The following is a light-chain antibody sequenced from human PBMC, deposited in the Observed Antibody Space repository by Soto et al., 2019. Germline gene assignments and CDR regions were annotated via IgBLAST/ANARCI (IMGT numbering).Light chain of an antibody. J-gene: IGLJ1*01. CDR3: CSYAGTPYV. Sequence: QSVLTQPASVSWSPGQSITISCTGTSSDVGSYNLVSWYQQHPGKAPKLRIYEGSKRPSGVSNRFSGSKSGNTASLTISGLQAEDEADYYCCSYAGTPYVFGTGTKVTVL. CDR2: EGS. V-gene: IGLV2-23*01. CDR1: SSDVGSYNL.